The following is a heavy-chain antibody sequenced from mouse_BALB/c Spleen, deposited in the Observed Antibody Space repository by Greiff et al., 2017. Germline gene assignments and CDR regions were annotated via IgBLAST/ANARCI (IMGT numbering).Heavy chain of an antibody. Sequence: EVKLVESGGGLVQPGGSLKLSCAASGFTFSSYTMSWVRQTPEKRLEWVAYISNGGGSTYYPDTVKGRFTISRDNAKNTLYLQMSSLKSEDTAMYYCARAYYRYDEGAMDYWGQGTSVTVSS. CDR1: GFTFSSYT. J-gene: IGHJ4*01. CDR3: ARAYYRYDEGAMDY. V-gene: IGHV5-12-2*01. CDR2: ISNGGGST. D-gene: IGHD2-14*01.